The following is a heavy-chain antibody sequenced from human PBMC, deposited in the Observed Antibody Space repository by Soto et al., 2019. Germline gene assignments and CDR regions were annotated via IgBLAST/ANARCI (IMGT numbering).Heavy chain of an antibody. D-gene: IGHD3-3*01. J-gene: IGHJ5*02. CDR1: GASISSGDYY. CDR3: VRALGSLFMEWPRFDP. Sequence: KTSETLSLTCIVSGASISSGDYYWSWVRQPPGKGLEWIGHISYSGTIDYSPSLKSRVTISLDTSKNQFSLNLNSVTAADTAVYYCVRALGSLFMEWPRFDPWGQGTLVTVSS. V-gene: IGHV4-30-4*01. CDR2: ISYSGTI.